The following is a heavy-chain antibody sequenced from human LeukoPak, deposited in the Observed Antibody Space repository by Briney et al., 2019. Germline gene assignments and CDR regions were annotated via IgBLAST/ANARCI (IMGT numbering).Heavy chain of an antibody. V-gene: IGHV3-23*01. D-gene: IGHD3-9*01. J-gene: IGHJ1*01. CDR3: AKWDLLTGYYLEYLQD. CDR1: GFTFSSYG. Sequence: GGSLRLSCAASGFTFSSYGMSWVRQAPGKGLEWVSAISGSDGRTYYADSVKGRFTISRDNSKNTLYLQMNSLRAEDTAVYYCAKWDLLTGYYLEYLQDWGQGTLVTVSS. CDR2: ISGSDGRT.